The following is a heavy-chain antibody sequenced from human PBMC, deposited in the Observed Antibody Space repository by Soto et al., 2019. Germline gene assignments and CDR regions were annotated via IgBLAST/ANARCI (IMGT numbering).Heavy chain of an antibody. J-gene: IGHJ6*02. D-gene: IGHD6-19*01. Sequence: SETLSLTCTVSGGSISSYYWSWIRQPAGKGLEWIGRIYTSGGTNYNPSLKSRATMSVDTSKNQFSLKLSSVTAADTAVYYCARFAVARGNYYYGMDVWGQGTTVTVSS. CDR2: IYTSGGT. V-gene: IGHV4-4*07. CDR3: ARFAVARGNYYYGMDV. CDR1: GGSISSYY.